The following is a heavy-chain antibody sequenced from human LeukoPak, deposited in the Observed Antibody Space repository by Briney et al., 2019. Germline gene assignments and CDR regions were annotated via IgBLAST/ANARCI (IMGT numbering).Heavy chain of an antibody. J-gene: IGHJ4*02. CDR3: ARRRGSLYSFDY. D-gene: IGHD3-16*01. CDR2: IYPGDSDT. V-gene: IGHV5-51*01. Sequence: GESLKISCQGSGYSFTTYWIAWVRQMPRKGLEWMGIIYPGDSDTRYSPSFQGQVTISADKSINTAYLQWNSLKASDTATYFCARRRGSLYSFDYWGQGTLVTVPS. CDR1: GYSFTTYW.